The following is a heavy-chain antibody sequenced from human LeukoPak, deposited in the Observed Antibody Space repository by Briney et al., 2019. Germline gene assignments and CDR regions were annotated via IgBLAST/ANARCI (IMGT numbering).Heavy chain of an antibody. V-gene: IGHV4-38-2*02. CDR2: IYHSGST. D-gene: IGHD3-22*01. CDR1: GYSISSGYY. Sequence: PSETLSLTCIVSGYSISSGYYWVWIRPPPGKGLEGIGMIYHSGSTLYNPSLKRRGTISGETDKKKFYLKLSSVAAADTAVYYCATSIGTKETLIWGLSFDNWGQGTLVTVSS. J-gene: IGHJ4*02. CDR3: ATSIGTKETLIWGLSFDN.